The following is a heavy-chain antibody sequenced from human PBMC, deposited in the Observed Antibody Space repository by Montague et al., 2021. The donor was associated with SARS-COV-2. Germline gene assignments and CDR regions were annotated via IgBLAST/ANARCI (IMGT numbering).Heavy chain of an antibody. Sequence: SETLSLTCAVSGGSISSSNWWSWVRQPPGKGLEWIWEVYHSGSTNYNPSLKSRVTISVDKSKNQFSLKLSSVTAADTAVYYCARGNSSGWYGYYYYGMDVWGQGTTVTVSS. V-gene: IGHV4-4*02. CDR1: GGSISSSNW. CDR3: ARGNSSGWYGYYYYGMDV. J-gene: IGHJ6*02. D-gene: IGHD6-19*01. CDR2: VYHSGST.